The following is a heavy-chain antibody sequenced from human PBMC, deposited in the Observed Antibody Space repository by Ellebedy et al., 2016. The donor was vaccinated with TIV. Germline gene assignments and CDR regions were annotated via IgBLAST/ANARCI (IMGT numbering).Heavy chain of an antibody. Sequence: SETLSLXXTVPPDSISNYYWSWIRQAPGKGLDYIGYTYVDGSTNYNPSLRSRATISVDTSKNQVSLKLDAVTAADTAVYYCARRGQMEILRHAFEIWGQGTMVIVS. V-gene: IGHV4-59*01. CDR2: TYVDGST. J-gene: IGHJ3*02. CDR1: PDSISNYY. CDR3: ARRGQMEILRHAFEI. D-gene: IGHD5-24*01.